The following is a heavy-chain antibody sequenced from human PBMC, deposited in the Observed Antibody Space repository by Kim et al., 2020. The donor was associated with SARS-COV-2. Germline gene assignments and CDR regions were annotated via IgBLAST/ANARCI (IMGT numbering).Heavy chain of an antibody. V-gene: IGHV3-30*04. D-gene: IGHD3-22*01. Sequence: GGSLRLSCAASGFTFSSYAMHWVRQAPGKGLGWVAVISYDGSNKYYADSVKGRFTISRDNSKNTLYLQMNSLRAEDTAVYYCARDKYDSSGYYFPDYWGQGTLVTVSS. CDR2: ISYDGSNK. CDR3: ARDKYDSSGYYFPDY. CDR1: GFTFSSYA. J-gene: IGHJ4*02.